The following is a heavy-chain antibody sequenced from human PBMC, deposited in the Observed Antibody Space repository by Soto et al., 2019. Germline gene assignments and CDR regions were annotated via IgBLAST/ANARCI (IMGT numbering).Heavy chain of an antibody. V-gene: IGHV3-20*04. D-gene: IGHD2-2*01. CDR3: ARTGYCSTTSCPNYYYYYGMDV. CDR1: GFTFDDYG. CDR2: INWNGGST. J-gene: IGHJ6*02. Sequence: PVGSLRLSCAASGFTFDDYGMSWVRQATGKGLEWVTGINWNGGSTGYADSVKGRFTISRDNAKNSLYLQMNSLRAEDTALYYCARTGYCSTTSCPNYYYYYGMDVWGQGTTVTVSS.